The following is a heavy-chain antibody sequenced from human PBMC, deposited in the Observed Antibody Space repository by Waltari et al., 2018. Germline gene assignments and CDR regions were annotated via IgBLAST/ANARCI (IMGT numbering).Heavy chain of an antibody. J-gene: IGHJ3*02. CDR2: IYSGGST. D-gene: IGHD1-1*01. V-gene: IGHV3-53*01. CDR1: GCTVSRNC. Sequence: EVQPVESGGGLTQPGGSLGLSCAASGCTVSRNCMSGVCQAPGKGLEGGAVIYSGGSTYYADSVKGRFTISRDNSKNTLYLQMNSLRAEDTAVYYCARGGNLDAFDIWGQGTMVTVSS. CDR3: ARGGNLDAFDI.